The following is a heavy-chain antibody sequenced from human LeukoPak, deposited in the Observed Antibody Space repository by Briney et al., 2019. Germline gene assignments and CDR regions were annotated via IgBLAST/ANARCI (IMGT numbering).Heavy chain of an antibody. Sequence: SETLSLTCAVYGGSFSGYYWSWIRQPPGKGLEWIGEINHSGSTNYNPSLKSRVTISVDTSKNQFSLKLSSVTAADTAVYYCARGRSLGCSSTSCSPLGYYMDVWGKGTTVTVSS. J-gene: IGHJ6*03. CDR3: ARGRSLGCSSTSCSPLGYYMDV. V-gene: IGHV4-34*01. CDR1: GGSFSGYY. D-gene: IGHD2-2*01. CDR2: INHSGST.